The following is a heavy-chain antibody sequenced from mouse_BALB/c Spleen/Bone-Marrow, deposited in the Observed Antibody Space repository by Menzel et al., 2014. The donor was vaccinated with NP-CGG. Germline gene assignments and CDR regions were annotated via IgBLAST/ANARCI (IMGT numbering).Heavy chain of an antibody. Sequence: VQLQQPGAELVKPGASVKLSCTASGFNIKDTYMHWVKQRPEQGLEWIGRIDPANGNTKYDPKFQGKATITADTSSNTAYLQLSRLTSEDTAVYYCARRLRSAMDYWGQGTSVTVSS. CDR3: ARRLRSAMDY. J-gene: IGHJ4*01. CDR1: GFNIKDTY. CDR2: IDPANGNT. D-gene: IGHD1-1*01. V-gene: IGHV14-3*02.